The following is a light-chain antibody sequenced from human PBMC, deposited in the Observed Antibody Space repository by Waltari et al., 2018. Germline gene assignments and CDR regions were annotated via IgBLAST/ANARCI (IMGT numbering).Light chain of an antibody. CDR3: QNHERLPAT. Sequence: EVVLTQSPGTLSLSPGETATLSCRARQGIGRYLVWYQQKSGQAPRLLIYGASTRATGIPDRFSGSGSGTDFSLTISRLEAEDFAVYYCQNHERLPATFGQGTKVEMK. CDR1: QGIGRY. J-gene: IGKJ1*01. V-gene: IGKV3-20*01. CDR2: GAS.